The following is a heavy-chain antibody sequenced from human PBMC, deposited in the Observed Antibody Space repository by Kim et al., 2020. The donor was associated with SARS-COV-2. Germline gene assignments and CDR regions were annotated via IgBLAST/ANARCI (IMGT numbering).Heavy chain of an antibody. D-gene: IGHD3-16*01. Sequence: GGSLRLSCAASGFTFDDYAMHWVRQAPGKGLEWVSGVSWNSGTLGYADSVKGRFTISRDNAENSLYLQMNSLRGEDTALYYCAKGKGDFYYYGLDVWGQGTTVTVSS. CDR1: GFTFDDYA. V-gene: IGHV3-9*01. CDR3: AKGKGDFYYYGLDV. CDR2: VSWNSGTL. J-gene: IGHJ6*02.